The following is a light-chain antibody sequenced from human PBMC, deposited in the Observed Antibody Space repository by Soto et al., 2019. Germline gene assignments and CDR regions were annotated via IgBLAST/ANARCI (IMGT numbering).Light chain of an antibody. CDR3: QQRSNWLFT. Sequence: EIVLTQSPATLSLSPGERATLSCRASQSVSSSLAWYQQKPGQAPRLLIYDASNRATGIPARFSGSGSGTDFTHTISSLEPEDFAVYYCQQRSNWLFTFGPGTKVDIK. CDR1: QSVSSS. CDR2: DAS. J-gene: IGKJ3*01. V-gene: IGKV3-11*01.